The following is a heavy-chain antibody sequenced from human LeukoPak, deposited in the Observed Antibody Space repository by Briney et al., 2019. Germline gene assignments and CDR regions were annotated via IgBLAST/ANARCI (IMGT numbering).Heavy chain of an antibody. CDR3: ARAFTIFGVGSNYGMDV. CDR2: INHSGST. Sequence: SETLSLTCAVYGRSFSVYYWSRIRQPPGKGLEWIGEINHSGSTNYNPSLKSRVTISVDTSKNQFSLKLSSVTAADTAVYYCARAFTIFGVGSNYGMDVWGQGTTVTVSS. CDR1: GRSFSVYY. V-gene: IGHV4-34*01. D-gene: IGHD3-3*01. J-gene: IGHJ6*02.